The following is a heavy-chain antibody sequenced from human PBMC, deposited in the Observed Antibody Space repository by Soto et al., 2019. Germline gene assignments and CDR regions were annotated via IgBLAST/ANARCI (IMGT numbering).Heavy chain of an antibody. CDR3: ARGYSNMDV. Sequence: PGGSLRLSCAASGSIFTSYGMHWVRQAPGKGLEWVSSISSSSSTIYYADSVKGRFTISRDNAKNSLYLQMNSLRDEDTAVYYCARGYSNMDVWGQGTTVTVSS. J-gene: IGHJ6*02. CDR2: ISSSSSTI. V-gene: IGHV3-48*02. CDR1: GSIFTSYG. D-gene: IGHD3-22*01.